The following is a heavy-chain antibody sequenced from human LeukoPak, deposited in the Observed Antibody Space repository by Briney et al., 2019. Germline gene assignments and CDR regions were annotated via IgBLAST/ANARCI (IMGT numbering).Heavy chain of an antibody. J-gene: IGHJ4*02. CDR3: ARGTSAGDY. CDR1: EFTFSSYS. CDR2: ISSSSNYI. V-gene: IGHV3-21*01. Sequence: GGSLRLSCAASEFTFSSYSMNWVRQAPGKGLEWVSSISSSSNYIYYADSVKGRFTISRDNAKNSLYLQMNSVRAEDTAVYYRARGTSAGDYWGQGTLVTVSS.